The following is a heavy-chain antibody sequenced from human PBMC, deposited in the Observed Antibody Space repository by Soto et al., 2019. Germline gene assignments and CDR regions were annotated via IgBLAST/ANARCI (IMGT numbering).Heavy chain of an antibody. D-gene: IGHD3-22*01. CDR2: ISSSSSYI. Sequence: GGSLRLSCAASGFTFSSYSMNWVRQAPGKGLEWVSSISSSSSYIYYADSVKGRFTISRDNAKNSLYLQMNSLRAEDTAVYYCAGGADRYYYDSSGYYNGDWFDPWGQGTLVTVSS. J-gene: IGHJ5*02. V-gene: IGHV3-21*01. CDR1: GFTFSSYS. CDR3: AGGADRYYYDSSGYYNGDWFDP.